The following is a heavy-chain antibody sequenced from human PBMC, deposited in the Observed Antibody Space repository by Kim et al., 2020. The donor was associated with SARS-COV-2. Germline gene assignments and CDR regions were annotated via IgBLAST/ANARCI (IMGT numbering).Heavy chain of an antibody. J-gene: IGHJ4*02. CDR3: ARAVWFGELLDYYFDY. D-gene: IGHD3-10*01. V-gene: IGHV4-4*02. Sequence: PSLESRVTISVDKSKNQFSLKLSSVTAADTAVYYCARAVWFGELLDYYFDYWGQGTLVTVSS.